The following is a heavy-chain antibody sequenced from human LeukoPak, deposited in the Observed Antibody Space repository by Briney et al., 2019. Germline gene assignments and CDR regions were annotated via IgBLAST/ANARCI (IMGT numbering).Heavy chain of an antibody. V-gene: IGHV5-51*01. J-gene: IGHJ4*02. CDR3: ARRRAVAGTYYFDY. CDR2: TYSGDSDT. D-gene: IGHD6-19*01. Sequence: GESLKISCKGFGYSFTHYWIGWVRQMPGKGLEWMGITYSGDSDTRYSPSFQGQVTISVDRSISTAYLQWSSLKASDTALYYCARRRAVAGTYYFDYWAREPWSPSPQ. CDR1: GYSFTHYW.